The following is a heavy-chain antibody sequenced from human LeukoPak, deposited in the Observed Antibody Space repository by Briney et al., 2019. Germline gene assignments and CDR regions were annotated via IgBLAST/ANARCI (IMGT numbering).Heavy chain of an antibody. CDR2: ISYDGSNK. Sequence: GGSLRLSCAASGFTFSSYGMHWVRQAPGKGLEWVAVISYDGSNKYYADSVKGRFTISRDNSKNTLYLQMNSLRAEDTAVYYCAKDVVGDYWSYYYGMDVWGQGTTVTVSS. D-gene: IGHD4-17*01. V-gene: IGHV3-30*18. CDR3: AKDVVGDYWSYYYGMDV. J-gene: IGHJ6*02. CDR1: GFTFSSYG.